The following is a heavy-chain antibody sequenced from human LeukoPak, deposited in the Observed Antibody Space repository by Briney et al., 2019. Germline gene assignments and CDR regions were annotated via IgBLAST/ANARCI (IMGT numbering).Heavy chain of an antibody. V-gene: IGHV1-58*02. J-gene: IGHJ4*02. D-gene: IGHD1-14*01. Sequence: SVKVSCKASGFTFTSSAMQWVRQARGQRLEWIGWIVVGSGNTNYAQKFQERVTITRDMSTSTAYMELSSLRVEDTSAYYCVRGDNRDYWGQGTLVTVSS. CDR3: VRGDNRDY. CDR1: GFTFTSSA. CDR2: IVVGSGNT.